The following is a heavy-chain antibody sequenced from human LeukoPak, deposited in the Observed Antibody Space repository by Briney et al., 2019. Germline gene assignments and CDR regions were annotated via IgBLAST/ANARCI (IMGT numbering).Heavy chain of an antibody. Sequence: SQTLSLTCTVSGGSISSYYWSWIRQPAGKGLEWIGHIYTSGSTKYNPSIKSRVTMSVDTSKNQFSLKLSSVTAADTAVYYCARSRYYYDSSGYYYYYYMDVWGKGTTVTVSS. J-gene: IGHJ6*03. D-gene: IGHD3-22*01. CDR3: ARSRYYYDSSGYYYYYYMDV. CDR1: GGSISSYY. CDR2: IYTSGST. V-gene: IGHV4-4*07.